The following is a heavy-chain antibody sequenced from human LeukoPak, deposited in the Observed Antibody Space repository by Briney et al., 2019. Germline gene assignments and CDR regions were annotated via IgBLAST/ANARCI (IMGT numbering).Heavy chain of an antibody. CDR1: GGSISSYY. Sequence: SETLSLTCTVSGGSISSYYWSWIRQPPGKGLEWIGYIYYSGSTNYNPSLKSRVTISVDTSKNQFSLKLSSVTAADTPVYYCARFAEGYDFWSGYEEGKGCFDYWGQGTLVTVSS. CDR3: ARFAEGYDFWSGYEEGKGCFDY. V-gene: IGHV4-59*01. D-gene: IGHD3-3*01. CDR2: IYYSGST. J-gene: IGHJ4*02.